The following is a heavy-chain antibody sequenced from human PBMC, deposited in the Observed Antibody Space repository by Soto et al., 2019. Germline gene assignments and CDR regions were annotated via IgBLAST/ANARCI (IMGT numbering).Heavy chain of an antibody. Sequence: QVQLVESGGTVVQPGRSLTLSCAASGFTFSHYAMHWVRQAPGKGLEWVAVIWYDGKNEYYANSVKGRFKVSRDNPKNTVFLRMNTLGADDTPLYFCATMGLGGGGGPFDHWGQGTLVTVSS. D-gene: IGHD3-10*01. CDR2: IWYDGKNE. V-gene: IGHV3-33*03. CDR3: ATMGLGGGGGPFDH. J-gene: IGHJ4*02. CDR1: GFTFSHYA.